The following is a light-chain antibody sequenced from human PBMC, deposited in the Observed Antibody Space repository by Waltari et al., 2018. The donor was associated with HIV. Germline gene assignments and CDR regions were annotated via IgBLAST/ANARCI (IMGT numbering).Light chain of an antibody. CDR3: QVWDSSSNQYV. CDR2: DDR. CDR1: NIGGKS. J-gene: IGLJ1*01. Sequence: SYVLTQAPSVSVAPGQTAKITCGGKNIGGKSVAWYQQMPGQAPMLVLYDDRDRASGIPERFSGSNSGNTATLTISRVEVGDEADYYCQVWDSSSNQYVFGSGTKVTVL. V-gene: IGLV3-21*02.